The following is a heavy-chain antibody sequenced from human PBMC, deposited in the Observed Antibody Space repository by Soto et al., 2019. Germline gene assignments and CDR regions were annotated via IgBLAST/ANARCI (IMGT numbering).Heavy chain of an antibody. CDR3: ARDPSSGYSRLFYY. D-gene: IGHD3-22*01. V-gene: IGHV1-18*01. J-gene: IGHJ4*02. CDR1: GYTFTSYG. CDR2: ISAYNGNT. Sequence: QVQLVQSGAXXKKPXXSXXVSCXASGYTFTSYGISWVRQAPGQGLEWMGWISAYNGNTNYAQKLQGRVTMTTDTSTSTAYMELRSLRSDDTAVYYCARDPSSGYSRLFYYWGQGTLVTVSS.